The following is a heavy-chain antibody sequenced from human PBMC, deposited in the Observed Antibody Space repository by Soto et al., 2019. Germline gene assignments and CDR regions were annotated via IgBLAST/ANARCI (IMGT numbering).Heavy chain of an antibody. D-gene: IGHD3-3*01. CDR1: GYSFTSYW. CDR2: IYPGDSDT. Sequence: GESLKISCKGSGYSFTSYWIGWVRQMPGKGLEWMGIIYPGDSDTRYSPSFQGQVTISADKSISTAYLQWSSLKASDTAMYYCARHTIFDVVIPDDAFDIWGQGTMVTVSS. V-gene: IGHV5-51*01. CDR3: ARHTIFDVVIPDDAFDI. J-gene: IGHJ3*02.